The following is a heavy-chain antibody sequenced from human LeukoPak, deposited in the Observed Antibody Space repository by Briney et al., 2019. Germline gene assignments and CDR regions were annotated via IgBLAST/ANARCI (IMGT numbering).Heavy chain of an antibody. J-gene: IGHJ6*02. V-gene: IGHV3-23*01. CDR3: AKVGAAGTDRLYYYYGMDV. CDR1: GFTFSSYA. CDR2: IRGSGGST. Sequence: GGSLRLSWAASGFTFSSYAMSWVRQAPGKGLEWVSAIRGSGGSTYYAGSVKGRFTISRDNSKNTLYLQMNSLRAEDTAVYYCAKVGAAGTDRLYYYYGMDVWGQGTTVTVSS. D-gene: IGHD6-13*01.